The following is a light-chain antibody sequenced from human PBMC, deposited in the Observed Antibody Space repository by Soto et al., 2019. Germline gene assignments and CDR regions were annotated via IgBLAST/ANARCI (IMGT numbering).Light chain of an antibody. CDR3: QQYNSYPIT. J-gene: IGKJ3*01. V-gene: IGKV1-5*03. CDR2: EAS. Sequence: DIQMTQSPSTLSASVGDRVTITCRASQTISSWLAWYQQKPGKAPELLMHEASTLESGVSPRFSGSGSGTEFTLTISSLQPDDFATYYCQQYNSYPITFGPGTKVDLK. CDR1: QTISSW.